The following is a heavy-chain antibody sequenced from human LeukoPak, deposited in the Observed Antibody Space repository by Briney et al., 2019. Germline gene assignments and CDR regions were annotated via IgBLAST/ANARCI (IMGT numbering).Heavy chain of an antibody. CDR2: ISGSGGGT. D-gene: IGHD3-10*01. CDR3: AKRGVVIRVVLVGFHKEAYYFDS. V-gene: IGHV3-23*01. J-gene: IGHJ4*02. Sequence: QPGGSLRLSCAASGFTFSSYAMSWVRQAPGKGLEWVAYISGSGGGTNYADSGKGRFTISRDNPKNTLYLQMNNLRADDTAVYFCAKRGVVIRVVLVGFHKEAYYFDSWGQGALVTVSS. CDR1: GFTFSSYA.